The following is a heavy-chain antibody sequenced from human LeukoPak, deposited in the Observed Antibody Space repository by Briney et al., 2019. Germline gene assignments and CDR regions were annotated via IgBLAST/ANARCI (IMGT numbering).Heavy chain of an antibody. V-gene: IGHV1-2*02. CDR2: TNPNSGGT. J-gene: IGHJ5*02. Sequence: ASVKVSCKASGYTFTGYYMHWVRQAPGQGLEWMGWTNPNSGGTNYAQKFQGRVTMTRDTSISTAYMELSRLRSDDTAVYYCARGYCGCDCYLLIYNWFDPWGQGTLVTVSS. CDR1: GYTFTGYY. D-gene: IGHD2-21*02. CDR3: ARGYCGCDCYLLIYNWFDP.